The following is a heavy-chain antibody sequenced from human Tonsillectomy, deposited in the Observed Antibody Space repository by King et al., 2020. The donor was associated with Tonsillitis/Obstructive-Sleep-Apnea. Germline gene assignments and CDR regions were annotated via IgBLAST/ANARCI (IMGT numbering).Heavy chain of an antibody. CDR2: ISYDGTNK. D-gene: IGHD6-13*01. CDR3: ARTGSWYAYYHSYMDV. CDR1: GFPFSTYA. Sequence: VQLVESGGGVVQPGRSLRLSCAASGFPFSTYAMHWVRQAPGKGLEWVAIISYDGTNKYYADSVKGRFTISRDNSKNALYLQMNSLTAEDTAVYYCARTGSWYAYYHSYMDV. J-gene: IGHJ6*03. V-gene: IGHV3-30*01.